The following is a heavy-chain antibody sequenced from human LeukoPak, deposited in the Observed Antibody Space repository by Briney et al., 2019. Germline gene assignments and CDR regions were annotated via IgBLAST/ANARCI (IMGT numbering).Heavy chain of an antibody. D-gene: IGHD3-3*01. CDR3: ARDGFRRDYYYYGMDV. V-gene: IGHV4-59*08. CDR2: IYYSGST. J-gene: IGHJ6*02. Sequence: SETLSLTCTVSGGSISSYYWSWIRQPPGKGLEWIGYIYYSGSTNYNPSLKSRVTISVDTSKNQFSLKLSSVTVADTAVYYCARDGFRRDYYYYGMDVWGQGTTVTVSS. CDR1: GGSISSYY.